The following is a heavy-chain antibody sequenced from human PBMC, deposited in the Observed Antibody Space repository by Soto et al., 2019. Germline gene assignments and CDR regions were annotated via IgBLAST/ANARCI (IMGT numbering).Heavy chain of an antibody. CDR2: ISGSGGST. Sequence: HPGGSMRLSCAASGFTFSSYAMSWVRQAPGKGLEWVSAISGSGGSTYYADSVKGRFTISRDNSKNTLYLQMNSLRAEDTAVYYCAKLGGVNSSGYYFPYAFDIWGQGTMVTVSS. D-gene: IGHD3-22*01. CDR3: AKLGGVNSSGYYFPYAFDI. V-gene: IGHV3-23*01. CDR1: GFTFSSYA. J-gene: IGHJ3*02.